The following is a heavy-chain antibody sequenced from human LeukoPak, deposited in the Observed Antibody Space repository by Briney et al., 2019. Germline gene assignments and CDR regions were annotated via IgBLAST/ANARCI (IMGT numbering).Heavy chain of an antibody. CDR3: ARVYFGSGDY. D-gene: IGHD3-10*01. CDR1: GYTFTGYY. CDR2: IDSGGGST. Sequence: ASVKVSCKASGYTFTGYYIHWVRQAPGQGLEWMGLIDSGGGSTRYAQKFQDRVTMTRDTSTSTVYLELSSLRSEDTAVYYCARVYFGSGDYWGQGTLVTVSS. J-gene: IGHJ4*02. V-gene: IGHV1-46*01.